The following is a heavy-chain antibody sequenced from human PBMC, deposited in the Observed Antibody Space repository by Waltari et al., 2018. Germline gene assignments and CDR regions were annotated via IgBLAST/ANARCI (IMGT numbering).Heavy chain of an antibody. J-gene: IGHJ1*01. CDR3: ARVGPYTVTRSSVEYFQH. D-gene: IGHD4-17*01. Sequence: QVQLVQSGAEVKKPGSSVKVSCKASGGTFSSYAISWVRQAPGQGLEWMGGIIPIFGTANYAQKFQGRVTITADKSTSTAYMELSSLRSEDTAVYYCARVGPYTVTRSSVEYFQHWGQGTLVTVSS. CDR2: IIPIFGTA. CDR1: GGTFSSYA. V-gene: IGHV1-69*14.